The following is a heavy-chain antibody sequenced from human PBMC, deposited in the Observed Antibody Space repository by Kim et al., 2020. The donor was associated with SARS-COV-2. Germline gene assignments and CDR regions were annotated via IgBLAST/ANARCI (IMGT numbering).Heavy chain of an antibody. V-gene: IGHV3-74*01. CDR3: TRDERLTITSPGAFNM. J-gene: IGHJ3*02. CDR1: GFTFSSYW. Sequence: GGSLRLSCAASGFTFSSYWMHWVRQAPGKGLVWVSRINSDGTTTYADSMKGRFTISRDNAKSTLYLQMNSLSAEDTAVYYCTRDERLTITSPGAFNMWG. D-gene: IGHD4-4*01. CDR2: INSDGTT.